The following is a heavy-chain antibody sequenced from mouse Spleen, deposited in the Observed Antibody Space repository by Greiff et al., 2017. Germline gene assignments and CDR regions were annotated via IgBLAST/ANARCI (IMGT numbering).Heavy chain of an antibody. V-gene: IGHV1-7*01. CDR3: ARKDDYDAAWFAY. D-gene: IGHD2-4*01. CDR2: INPSTGYT. CDR1: GYTFTSYW. Sequence: QVQLQQSGAELAKPGASVKMSCKASGYTFTSYWMHWVKQRPGQGLEWIGYINPSTGYTEYNQKFKDKATLTADKSSSTAYMQLSSLTSEDSAVYYCARKDDYDAAWFAYWGQGTLVTVSA. J-gene: IGHJ3*01.